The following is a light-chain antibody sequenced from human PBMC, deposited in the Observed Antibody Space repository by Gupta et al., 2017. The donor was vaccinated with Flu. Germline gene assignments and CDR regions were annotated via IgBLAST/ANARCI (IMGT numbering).Light chain of an antibody. CDR3: QQYDEVLPGYT. Sequence: ETVLTQSPGILSLSPGERVTLSCRTSRIVDNTFLAWYQQKPGQAPRLLIYEASTRATGVPDRFSGSGSGSEFTLTISRLEPEDFAVYYCQQYDEVLPGYTLGQGTKLEIK. V-gene: IGKV3-20*01. J-gene: IGKJ2*01. CDR2: EAS. CDR1: RIVDNTF.